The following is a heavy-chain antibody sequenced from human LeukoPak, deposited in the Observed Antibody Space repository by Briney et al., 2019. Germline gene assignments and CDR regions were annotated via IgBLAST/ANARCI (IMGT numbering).Heavy chain of an antibody. CDR2: ISSSSSYI. CDR1: GLTFSSYS. D-gene: IGHD5-12*01. Sequence: GGSLRLSCAASGLTFSSYSMNWVRQAPGKGLEWVSSISSSSSYIYYADSVKGRFTISRDNAKNSLYLQMNSLRAEDTAVYYCARYSGYDPTPLKVDYWGQGTLVTVSS. CDR3: ARYSGYDPTPLKVDY. V-gene: IGHV3-21*01. J-gene: IGHJ4*02.